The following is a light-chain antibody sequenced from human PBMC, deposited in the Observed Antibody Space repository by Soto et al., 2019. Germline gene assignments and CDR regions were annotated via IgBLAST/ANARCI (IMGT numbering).Light chain of an antibody. CDR2: DAS. Sequence: GDRVTITCRASQSISDRLAWFQLKPGKAPKLLIYDASSLASGVPSRFSGSGSGTEFTLTISSLQPDDFATYYCQQYNSYPQTFGQGTKVDIK. CDR1: QSISDR. V-gene: IGKV1-5*01. CDR3: QQYNSYPQT. J-gene: IGKJ1*01.